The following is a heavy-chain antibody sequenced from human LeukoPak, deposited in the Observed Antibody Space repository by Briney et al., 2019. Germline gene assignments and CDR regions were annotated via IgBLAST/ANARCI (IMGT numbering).Heavy chain of an antibody. J-gene: IGHJ4*02. D-gene: IGHD3-22*01. Sequence: GGSLRLSCAASGFTFSSYWMHWVRQAPGKGLVWVSRINSDGSSTSYADSVKGRFTISRDNAKNTLYLQMNSLRAEGTAVYYCAREITHYYDSSGYYPDYWGQGTLVTVSS. CDR1: GFTFSSYW. CDR3: AREITHYYDSSGYYPDY. V-gene: IGHV3-74*01. CDR2: INSDGSST.